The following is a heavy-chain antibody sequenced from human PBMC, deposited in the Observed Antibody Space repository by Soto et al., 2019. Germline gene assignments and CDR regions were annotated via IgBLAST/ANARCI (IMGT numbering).Heavy chain of an antibody. Sequence: GGSLRLSCAASGFKFSNYAMSWVRQAPGKGLEWVSLISATGGGTYYADSVKGRFTISRDNSHNTLYLQVHSLTAEDTAVYYCAKDRRAGGNSAFYFDFWGQGAQVNVSS. CDR3: AKDRRAGGNSAFYFDF. V-gene: IGHV3-23*01. CDR1: GFKFSNYA. J-gene: IGHJ4*02. D-gene: IGHD3-16*01. CDR2: ISATGGGT.